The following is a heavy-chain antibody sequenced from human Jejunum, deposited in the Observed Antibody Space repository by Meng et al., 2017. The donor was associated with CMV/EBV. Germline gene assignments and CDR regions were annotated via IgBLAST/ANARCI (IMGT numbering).Heavy chain of an antibody. J-gene: IGHJ6*02. V-gene: IGHV3-48*04. D-gene: IGHD5/OR15-5a*01. CDR2: IGTGSTK. CDR1: GFSLRIYS. Sequence: CTASGFSLRIYSMSWVRQAPGKGLEWVAYIGTGSTKYYADSLEGRFTVSRDDAKNSLYLQMNSLRGEDTAVYFCVRDPVVSGLDVWGQGTTVTVSS. CDR3: VRDPVVSGLDV.